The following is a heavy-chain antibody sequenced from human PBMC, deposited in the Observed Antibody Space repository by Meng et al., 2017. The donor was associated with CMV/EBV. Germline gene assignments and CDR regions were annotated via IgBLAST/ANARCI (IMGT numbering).Heavy chain of an antibody. D-gene: IGHD3-22*01. Sequence: GESLKISCAASGFTFSSYSMNWVRQAPGKGLEWVSSISSSSSYIYYADSVKGRFTISRDNAKNSLYLQMNSLRAEDTAVYYCARELRGSYDSSEPRRFDPWGQGTLVTVSS. J-gene: IGHJ5*02. CDR1: GFTFSSYS. CDR3: ARELRGSYDSSEPRRFDP. V-gene: IGHV3-21*01. CDR2: ISSSSSYI.